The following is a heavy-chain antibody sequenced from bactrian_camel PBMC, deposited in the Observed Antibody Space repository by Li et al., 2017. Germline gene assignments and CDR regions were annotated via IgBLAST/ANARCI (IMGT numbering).Heavy chain of an antibody. CDR1: GYTYSSIC. D-gene: IGHD6*01. Sequence: QVQLVESGGGSVQSGGSLKLSCVASGYTYSSICMGWFRQAPGKEREAVATIYIAFRPDDQRTYYADSVKGRFTISPGNATNTVSLQMNSLKPEDTAMYYCAADPRRKTDDSWHDAFWYMFWGHGTQVTVS. CDR2: IYIAFRPDDQRT. J-gene: IGHJ4*01. CDR3: AADPRRKTDDSWHDAFWYMF. V-gene: IGHV3S1*01.